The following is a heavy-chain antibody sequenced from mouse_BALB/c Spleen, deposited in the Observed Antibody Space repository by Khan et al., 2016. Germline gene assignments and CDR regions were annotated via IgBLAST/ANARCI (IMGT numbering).Heavy chain of an antibody. CDR1: GFNIKDTY. CDR3: ALITTRAMDY. D-gene: IGHD1-1*01. CDR2: IDPANGNT. Sequence: VRLQQSGAELVKPGASVKLSCTASGFNIKDTYMHWVKQRPEQGLEWIGRIDPANGNTKYDPKFQGKATITADTSSNTAYLQLSSLTSEDTAVYYCALITTRAMDYWGQGTSVTVSS. V-gene: IGHV14-3*02. J-gene: IGHJ4*01.